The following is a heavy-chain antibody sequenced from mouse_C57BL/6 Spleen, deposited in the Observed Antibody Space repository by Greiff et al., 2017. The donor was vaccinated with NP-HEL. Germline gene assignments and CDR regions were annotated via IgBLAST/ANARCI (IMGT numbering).Heavy chain of an antibody. D-gene: IGHD2-4*01. Sequence: EVKLMESGEGLVKPGGSLKLSCAASGFTFSSYAMSWVRQTPEKRLEWVAYISSGGDYIYYADTVKGRFTISRDTARNTLYLQMSSLKSEDTAMYYCTREAYYDASWFAYWGQGTLGTVSA. V-gene: IGHV5-9-1*02. CDR2: ISSGGDYI. CDR3: TREAYYDASWFAY. J-gene: IGHJ3*01. CDR1: GFTFSSYA.